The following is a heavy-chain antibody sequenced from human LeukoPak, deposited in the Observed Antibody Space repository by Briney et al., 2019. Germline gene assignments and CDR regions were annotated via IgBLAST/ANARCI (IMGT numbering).Heavy chain of an antibody. J-gene: IGHJ6*02. CDR3: ANYQQRPPAMDF. CDR1: DFSFQSFH. CDR2: IGTDGRNL. V-gene: IGHV3-23*01. D-gene: IGHD1/OR15-1a*01. Sequence: PGGSLRLSCAASDFSFQSFHLIWVRRAPGKGLEWVSVIGTDGRNLHYPDSVKGRFTISRDNAKNTLYLQRTSLRAEDTALYFCANYQQRPPAMDFWGQGTTGTVSS.